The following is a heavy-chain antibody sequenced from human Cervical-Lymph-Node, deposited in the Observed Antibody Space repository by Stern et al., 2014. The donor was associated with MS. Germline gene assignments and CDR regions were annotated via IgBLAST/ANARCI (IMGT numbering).Heavy chain of an antibody. CDR3: ARRHCSSRRCGWFDP. Sequence: EVHLVESGAEVKKPGESLKISCKGSGYSFTSYWIGWVRQMPGKGLEWMGIINPGDSDTRYSPSFQGQVTISADKSISTAYLQWSSLKASDTAMYYCARRHCSSRRCGWFDPWGQGTLVTVSS. J-gene: IGHJ5*02. CDR1: GYSFTSYW. V-gene: IGHV5-51*01. D-gene: IGHD2-2*01. CDR2: INPGDSDT.